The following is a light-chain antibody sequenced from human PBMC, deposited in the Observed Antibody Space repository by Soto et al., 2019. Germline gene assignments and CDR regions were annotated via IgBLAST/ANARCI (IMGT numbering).Light chain of an antibody. CDR2: DAS. Sequence: EIVLTQSPATLSLSPGERATLSCRASQSVRNYLAWFQQKPGQAPRLLIYDASNKATGIPARFSGSGSGTDFTLTISSLEPEDFAVDYCQQRSSWPLLIFGGRTKVEI. CDR3: QQRSSWPLLI. CDR1: QSVRNY. V-gene: IGKV3-11*01. J-gene: IGKJ4*01.